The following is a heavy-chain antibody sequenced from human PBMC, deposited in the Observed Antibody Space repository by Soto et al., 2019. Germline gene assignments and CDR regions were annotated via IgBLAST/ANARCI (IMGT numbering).Heavy chain of an antibody. CDR2: INAGNGNT. J-gene: IGHJ5*02. Sequence: GASVKVSCKASGYTFTSYAMHWVRQAPGQRLGWMGWINAGNGNTKYSQKFQGRVTITRDTSASTAYMELSSLRSEDTAVYYCARDGITMVRADNWFDPWGQGTLVTVSS. V-gene: IGHV1-3*01. CDR3: ARDGITMVRADNWFDP. D-gene: IGHD3-10*01. CDR1: GYTFTSYA.